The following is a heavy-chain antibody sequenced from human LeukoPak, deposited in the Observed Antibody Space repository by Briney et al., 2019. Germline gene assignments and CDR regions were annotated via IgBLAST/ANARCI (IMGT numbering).Heavy chain of an antibody. J-gene: IGHJ4*02. Sequence: SETLSLTCTVSGGYISSSSYFWAWIRQPPGEGLECIGSMSYSGSTYYNPSLKSRVTISVDTSKNQFSLKLTSVTAADTAVYYCARHLRSVYDPRAFDYWGQGTLITVSS. D-gene: IGHD5/OR15-5a*01. CDR3: ARHLRSVYDPRAFDY. V-gene: IGHV4-39*01. CDR1: GGYISSSSYF. CDR2: MSYSGST.